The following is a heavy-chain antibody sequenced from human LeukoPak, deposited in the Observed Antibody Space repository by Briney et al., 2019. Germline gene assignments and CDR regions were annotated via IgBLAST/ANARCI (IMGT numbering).Heavy chain of an antibody. CDR3: ARGTFGGVIWTGPFDL. V-gene: IGHV4-34*01. D-gene: IGHD3-16*02. CDR2: INHSGST. Sequence: SETLSLTCAVYGGSFSGYYWSWIRQPPGKGLEWIGEINHSGSTNYNPSLKSRVTISVDTSKNQFSLKLSSVTAADTAVYYCARGTFGGVIWTGPFDLWGRGTLVTVSS. CDR1: GGSFSGYY. J-gene: IGHJ2*01.